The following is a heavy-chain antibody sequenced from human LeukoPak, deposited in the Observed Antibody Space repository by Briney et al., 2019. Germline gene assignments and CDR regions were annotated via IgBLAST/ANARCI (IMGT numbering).Heavy chain of an antibody. J-gene: IGHJ5*02. Sequence: AASVKVSCKASGGTFSSYAISWVRQAPGQGLEWMGGIIPIFGTANYAQKFQGRVTITADESTSTAHMELSSLRSEDTAVYYCASFGSSSSWGQGTLVTVSS. V-gene: IGHV1-69*13. CDR1: GGTFSSYA. D-gene: IGHD6-13*01. CDR2: IIPIFGTA. CDR3: ASFGSSSS.